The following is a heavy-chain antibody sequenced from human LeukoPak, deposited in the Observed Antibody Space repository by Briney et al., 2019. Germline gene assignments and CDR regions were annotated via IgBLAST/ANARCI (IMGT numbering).Heavy chain of an antibody. CDR3: TTPARSGYYYDFDY. CDR1: GFTFSNAW. Sequence: GGSLRLSCAASGFTFSNAWMSWVRQAPGKGLEWVGRIKSKTDGGTTDYAAPVKGRFTISRDDSKNTPYLQMNSLKTEDTAVYYCTTPARSGYYYDFDYWGQGTLVTVSS. J-gene: IGHJ4*02. V-gene: IGHV3-15*01. D-gene: IGHD3-22*01. CDR2: IKSKTDGGTT.